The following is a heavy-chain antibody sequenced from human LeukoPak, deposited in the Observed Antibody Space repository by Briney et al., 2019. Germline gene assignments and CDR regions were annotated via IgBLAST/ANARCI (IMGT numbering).Heavy chain of an antibody. CDR3: AGANYYDSSGYSL. J-gene: IGHJ4*02. Sequence: ASVKVSCKASGYTFTGYYMHWVRQAPGQGLEWMGRTNPNSGGTNYAQKFQGRVTMTRDTSISTAYMELSRLRSDDTAVYYCAGANYYDSSGYSLWGQGTLVTVSS. CDR2: TNPNSGGT. D-gene: IGHD3-22*01. CDR1: GYTFTGYY. V-gene: IGHV1-2*06.